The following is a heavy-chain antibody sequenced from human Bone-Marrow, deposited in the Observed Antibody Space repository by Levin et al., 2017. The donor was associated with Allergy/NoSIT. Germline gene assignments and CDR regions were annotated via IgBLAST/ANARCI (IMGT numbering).Heavy chain of an antibody. V-gene: IGHV3-23*02. D-gene: IGHD3-22*01. CDR1: GFTFSTYA. Sequence: GGSLRLSCAASGFTFSTYAMTWVRQAPGKGLEWICSISGSGSITYYGDSVKGRVTISRDNSRDTLYLQMSSLRAEDTSVYFCAKDRDSSSARAYGLDVWGQGTTVTVSS. CDR3: AKDRDSSSARAYGLDV. CDR2: ISGSGSIT. J-gene: IGHJ6*02.